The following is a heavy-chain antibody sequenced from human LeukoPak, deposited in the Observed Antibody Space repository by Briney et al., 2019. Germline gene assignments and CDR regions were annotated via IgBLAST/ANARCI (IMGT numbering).Heavy chain of an antibody. D-gene: IGHD6-19*01. V-gene: IGHV4-34*01. CDR1: GGSFNGYY. Sequence: PSETLSLTCAVSGGSFNGYYWSWIRQPPGKGLEWIGEINHSESSNYNPSLKSRVSISVDTSKNQFSLKLSSVTAADTAVYYCARGCNRSGVAGTLNWFDPWGQGTLVTVSS. CDR2: INHSESS. J-gene: IGHJ5*02. CDR3: ARGCNRSGVAGTLNWFDP.